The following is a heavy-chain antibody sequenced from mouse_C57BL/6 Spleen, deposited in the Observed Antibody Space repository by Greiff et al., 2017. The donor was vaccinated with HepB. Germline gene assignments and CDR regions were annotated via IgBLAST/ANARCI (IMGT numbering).Heavy chain of an antibody. D-gene: IGHD3-2*02. V-gene: IGHV1-69*01. Sequence: VQLQQPGAELVMPGASVKLSCKASGYTFTSYWMHWVKQRPGQGLEWIGEIDPSDSYTNYNQKFKGKSTLTVDKSSSTAYMQLSSLTSEDSAVYYCAREAQTAEDRGFAYWGQETLVTVSA. CDR1: GYTFTSYW. J-gene: IGHJ3*01. CDR3: AREAQTAEDRGFAY. CDR2: IDPSDSYT.